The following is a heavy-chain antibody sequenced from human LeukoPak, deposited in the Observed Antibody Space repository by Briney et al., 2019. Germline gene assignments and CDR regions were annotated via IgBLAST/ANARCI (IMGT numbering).Heavy chain of an antibody. V-gene: IGHV3-30*04. CDR2: ISYAGSDK. Sequence: PGGSLRLSCAASGFTFSSYAIHWVRQAPGKGLEWVAIISYAGSDKYYADSVKGRFTISRDNSKNTLYLQMNSLRGEDTAVCYCARVFSGSLGPRGALGYWGQGTLVTVSS. J-gene: IGHJ4*02. CDR1: GFTFSSYA. CDR3: ARVFSGSLGPRGALGY. D-gene: IGHD1-26*01.